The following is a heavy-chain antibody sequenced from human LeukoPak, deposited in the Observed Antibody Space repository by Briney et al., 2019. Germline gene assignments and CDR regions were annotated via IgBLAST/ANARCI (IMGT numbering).Heavy chain of an antibody. CDR1: GFTFSSYA. V-gene: IGHV3-23*01. CDR2: ISTSGGGT. CDR3: AKSTVSPNYYDSSGSFDY. Sequence: GGSLRLSCAASGFTFSSYAMSCVRQAPGKGLEWVSAISTSGGGTYYADSVKGRFTISRDNSKNTLYLQMNSLRAEDTAVYYCAKSTVSPNYYDSSGSFDYWGQGTLVTVSS. J-gene: IGHJ4*02. D-gene: IGHD3-22*01.